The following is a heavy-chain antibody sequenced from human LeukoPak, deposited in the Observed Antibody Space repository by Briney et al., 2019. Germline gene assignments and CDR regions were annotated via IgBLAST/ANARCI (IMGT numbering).Heavy chain of an antibody. CDR3: ARFDDFGDRFDY. Sequence: SGTLSLTCTVSGGSISSYYWSWIRQPPGKGLEWIGYIYYSGSSTYNPSLKSRVTISLDTSKSQFSLKLNSLTAADTAVYYCARFDDFGDRFDYWGQGTLVTVSS. D-gene: IGHD4-17*01. V-gene: IGHV4-59*01. CDR2: IYYSGSS. J-gene: IGHJ4*02. CDR1: GGSISSYY.